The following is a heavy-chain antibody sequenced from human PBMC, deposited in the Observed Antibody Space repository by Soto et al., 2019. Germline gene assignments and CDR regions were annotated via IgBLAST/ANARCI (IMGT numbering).Heavy chain of an antibody. V-gene: IGHV3-21*01. CDR1: GFTFISYS. CDR3: ASSRSRYSYSCY. J-gene: IGHJ4*02. D-gene: IGHD5-18*01. CDR2: ISSSSSYI. Sequence: GGSLRLSCTASGFTFISYSMNWVRQAPGKGLEWVSSISSSSSYIYYADSVKGRFTISRDNAKNSLYLQMNRLRAEDTAVYYCASSRSRYSYSCYWGQGTLVTVSS.